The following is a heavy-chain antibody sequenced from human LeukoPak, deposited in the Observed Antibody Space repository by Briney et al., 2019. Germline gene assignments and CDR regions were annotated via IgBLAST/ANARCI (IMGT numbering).Heavy chain of an antibody. CDR1: GFTFSAYS. D-gene: IGHD4-17*01. J-gene: IGHJ1*01. V-gene: IGHV3-21*06. Sequence: RGSLRLSCRASGFTFSAYSMNWVRQAPGKGLEWVSSISRNSRHVYYADSVKGRFSISRKDADNSAFLQMNGLTAEDTALYYCVRDMSTATTCYLQHWGQGTLVTVSS. CDR2: ISRNSRHV. CDR3: VRDMSTATTCYLQH.